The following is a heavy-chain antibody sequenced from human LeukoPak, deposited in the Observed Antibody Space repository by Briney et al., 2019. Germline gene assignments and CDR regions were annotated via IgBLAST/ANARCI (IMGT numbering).Heavy chain of an antibody. J-gene: IGHJ4*02. CDR2: ISAYNGNT. V-gene: IGHV1-18*01. Sequence: ASVKVSCKASGYTFTIYGISWVRHAPGQGKEWMGWISAYNGNTNYAQRVQGRVTMTTDTSTSTAYMELRSLRSDDTAVYYCARDVDTSMAYYFDCWGQGTLVTVSS. CDR3: ARDVDTSMAYYFDC. CDR1: GYTFTIYG. D-gene: IGHD5-18*01.